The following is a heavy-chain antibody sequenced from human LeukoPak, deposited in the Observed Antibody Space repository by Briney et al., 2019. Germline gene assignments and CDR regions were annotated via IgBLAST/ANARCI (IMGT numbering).Heavy chain of an antibody. J-gene: IGHJ3*02. CDR3: VSGSYHRDAFDI. Sequence: SVKVSCKASGGTFSSYAISLVRQAPGQGLEWIGGVMPIFGTAEYVQKFQGKVTITQDESTSTASVELGGLIYYDPAVCYFVSGSYHRDAFDIWGQGTMVTVSS. CDR2: VMPIFGTA. D-gene: IGHD1-26*01. CDR1: GGTFSSYA. V-gene: IGHV1-69*13.